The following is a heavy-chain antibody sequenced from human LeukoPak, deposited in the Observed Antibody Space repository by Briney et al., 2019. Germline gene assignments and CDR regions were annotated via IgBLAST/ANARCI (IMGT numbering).Heavy chain of an antibody. CDR3: ARRSRFYDYYGSGSYYNY. J-gene: IGHJ4*02. V-gene: IGHV4-4*07. CDR2: IYTSGST. CDR1: GGSISSYY. Sequence: SETLSLTCTVSGGSISSYYWSWIRQPAGKGLEWIGRIYTSGSTNYNPSLKSRVAMSVDTSKNQFSLKLSSVTAADTAVYYCARRSRFYDYYGSGSYYNYWGQGTLVTVSS. D-gene: IGHD3-10*01.